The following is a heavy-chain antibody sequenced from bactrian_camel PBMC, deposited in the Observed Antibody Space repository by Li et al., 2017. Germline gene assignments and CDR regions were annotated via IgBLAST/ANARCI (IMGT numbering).Heavy chain of an antibody. D-gene: IGHD5*01. Sequence: HVQLVESGGGLVETGGSLRLSCTDAGSGFEHYCMGWFRQVPGKEREGVAVIDMKGRTISSLSVQGRFTFSQDRAKNTLYLQMNSLKPEDTAMYYCTAESLCAWLGTTADYFWGQGTQVTVS. V-gene: IGHV3S53*01. J-gene: IGHJ4*01. CDR1: GSGFEHYC. CDR3: TAESLCAWLGTTADYF. CDR2: IDMKGRT.